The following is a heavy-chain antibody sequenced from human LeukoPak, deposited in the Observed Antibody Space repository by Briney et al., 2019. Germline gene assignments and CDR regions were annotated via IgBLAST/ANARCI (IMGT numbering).Heavy chain of an antibody. CDR3: ARVFIREWPSGVRFGGLFELGETSRTLGY. CDR1: GYTFTGYY. Sequence: GASVKVSCKASGYTFTGYYMHWVRQAPGQGLEWMGWINPNSGGTNYAQKFQGRVTMTRDTSISTAYMELSRLRSDDTAVYYCARVFIREWPSGVRFGGLFELGETSRTLGYWGQGTLVTVSS. V-gene: IGHV1-2*02. CDR2: INPNSGGT. D-gene: IGHD3-10*01. J-gene: IGHJ4*02.